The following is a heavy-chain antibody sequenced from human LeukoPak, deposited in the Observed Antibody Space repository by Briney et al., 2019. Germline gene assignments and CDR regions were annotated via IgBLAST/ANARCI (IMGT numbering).Heavy chain of an antibody. V-gene: IGHV4-39*01. Sequence: SETLSLTCTVSGGSISSSSYYWGWIRQPPGKGLEWIGSIDYSGSTYYNPSLKSRVTISVDTSKNQFSLKLSSVTAADTAVYYCARWIVSGFDYWGQGTLVTVSS. J-gene: IGHJ4*02. CDR2: IDYSGST. D-gene: IGHD3-16*02. CDR1: GGSISSSSYY. CDR3: ARWIVSGFDY.